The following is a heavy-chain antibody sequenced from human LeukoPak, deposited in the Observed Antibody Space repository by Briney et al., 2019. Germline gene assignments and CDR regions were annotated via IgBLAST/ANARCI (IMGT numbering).Heavy chain of an antibody. CDR2: IYYSGST. D-gene: IGHD1-14*01. V-gene: IGHV4-39*07. J-gene: IGHJ6*03. CDR3: ARTPPGPYYYYYYYMDV. CDR1: GGSISSSSYY. Sequence: PSETLSLTCTVSGGSISSSSYYWGWIRQPPGKGLEWIGSIYYSGSTYYNPSLKSRVTISVDTSKNQFSLKLSSVTAADTAVYYCARTPPGPYYYYYYYMDVWGKGTTVTISS.